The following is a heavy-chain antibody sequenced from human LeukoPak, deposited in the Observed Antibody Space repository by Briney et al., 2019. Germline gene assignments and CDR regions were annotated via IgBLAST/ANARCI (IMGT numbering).Heavy chain of an antibody. CDR2: IKSDGRT. J-gene: IGHJ1*01. Sequence: GGSLRLSCAASGFTLSSYWMHWVRQAPGKGLVWVSRIKSDGRTNYANSVKGRFTISRDNAKNTVSLQMNSLRAEDTGVYYCARAPSEIGGYYPEYFRHWGQGTLVIVSS. CDR3: ARAPSEIGGYYPEYFRH. D-gene: IGHD3-22*01. CDR1: GFTLSSYW. V-gene: IGHV3-74*01.